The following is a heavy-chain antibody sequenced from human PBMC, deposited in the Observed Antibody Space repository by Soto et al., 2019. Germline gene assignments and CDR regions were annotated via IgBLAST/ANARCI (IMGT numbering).Heavy chain of an antibody. J-gene: IGHJ6*02. V-gene: IGHV1-69*08. D-gene: IGHD2-15*01. Sequence: QVQLVQSGAEVKKPGSSVKVACKASGGTFSSYTISWVRQAPGQGLEWMGRIFPILEASNYAQNFQGRVTITADKSTRTAYMELSSLRFEDTAVYYCARSTAELIRGGYYYYAMDVWGQGTTVTVSS. CDR1: GGTFSSYT. CDR2: IFPILEAS. CDR3: ARSTAELIRGGYYYYAMDV.